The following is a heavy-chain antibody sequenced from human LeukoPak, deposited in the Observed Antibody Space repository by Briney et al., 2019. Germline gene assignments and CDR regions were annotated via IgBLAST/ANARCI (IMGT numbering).Heavy chain of an antibody. CDR2: TSGDGITT. CDR1: GFTFHNYA. CDR3: ARDHVYGGADY. J-gene: IGHJ4*02. Sequence: GGSLRLSCAASGFTFHNYAIHWVRQAPGKGLEWVSLTSGDGITTYFADSVKGRFTISRDNSKGSLFLQMNSLRTEDTALYYCARDHVYGGADYWGQGTLVTVSS. D-gene: IGHD5/OR15-5a*01. V-gene: IGHV3-43*02.